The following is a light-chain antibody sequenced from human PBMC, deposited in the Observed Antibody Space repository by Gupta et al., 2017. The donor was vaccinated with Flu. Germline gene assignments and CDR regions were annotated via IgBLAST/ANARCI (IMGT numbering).Light chain of an antibody. CDR2: YAS. CDR3: HQSSSLPIT. V-gene: IGKV6-21*01. J-gene: IGKJ5*01. Sequence: ADFQSVTPKEKVTITCRASQTIGSNLHWYQQKPGQSPNLLIKYASQSSSGVPSRFSGNGSGTDFTLTINSVEAEDAATYYCHQSSSLPITFGQGTRLEIK. CDR1: QTIGSN.